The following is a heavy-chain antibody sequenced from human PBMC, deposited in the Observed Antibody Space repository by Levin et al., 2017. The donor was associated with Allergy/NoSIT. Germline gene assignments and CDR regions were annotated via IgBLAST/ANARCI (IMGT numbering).Heavy chain of an antibody. Sequence: LSLTCAASGFTFSSYAMHWVRQAPGKGLEWVAVISYDGSNKYYADSVKGRFTISRDSSKNTLYLQMNSLKADDTAVYYCARPAEDLALIWCFDPWGQGTLVTVSS. J-gene: IGHJ5*02. CDR3: ARPAEDLALIWCFDP. D-gene: IGHD4/OR15-4a*01. CDR2: ISYDGSNK. V-gene: IGHV3-30*01. CDR1: GFTFSSYA.